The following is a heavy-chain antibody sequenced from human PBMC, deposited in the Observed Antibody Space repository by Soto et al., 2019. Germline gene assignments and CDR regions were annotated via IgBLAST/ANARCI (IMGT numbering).Heavy chain of an antibody. V-gene: IGHV2-5*01. CDR2: IYWNDDK. Sequence: QITLKESGPTLVKPTQTLTLTCTFSAFSLSTSGLGVAWIRQPPGKALEWLALIYWNDDKRYSPSLKSRLTITTDTSKHRVVLTMTTMDPMDTATYFGAHRPPSGRDYWGQGTLVTVSS. J-gene: IGHJ4*02. CDR1: AFSLSTSGLG. CDR3: AHRPPSGRDY.